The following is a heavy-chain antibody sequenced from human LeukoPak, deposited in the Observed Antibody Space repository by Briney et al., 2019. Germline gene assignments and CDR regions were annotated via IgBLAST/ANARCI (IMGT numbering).Heavy chain of an antibody. Sequence: ASVNVSCKASGDTFSIYAISWVRQAPGQGLEWMGGIIPIFGTANYAQKFQGRVTITADESTSTAYMELSSLRSEDTAVYYCARGRMAGTYVFDYWGQGTLVTVSS. J-gene: IGHJ4*02. CDR3: ARGRMAGTYVFDY. CDR1: GDTFSIYA. V-gene: IGHV1-69*13. D-gene: IGHD6-19*01. CDR2: IIPIFGTA.